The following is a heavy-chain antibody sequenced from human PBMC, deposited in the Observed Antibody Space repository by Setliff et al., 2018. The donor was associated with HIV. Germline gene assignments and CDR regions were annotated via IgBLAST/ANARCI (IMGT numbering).Heavy chain of an antibody. V-gene: IGHV4-59*11. CDR2: IYYSGYT. CDR1: GGSISSHY. J-gene: IGHJ4*02. Sequence: SETVSLTCTVSGGSISSHYWSWIRQPPGKGLDWIGNIYYSGYTNYNPSLKSRVTISVDTSKNQFSLKLSSVTAADTAVYYCARGLLGAYFDYWGQGTLVTSPQ. D-gene: IGHD2-15*01. CDR3: ARGLLGAYFDY.